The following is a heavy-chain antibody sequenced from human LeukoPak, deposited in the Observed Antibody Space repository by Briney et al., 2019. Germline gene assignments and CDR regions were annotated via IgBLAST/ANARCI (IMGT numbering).Heavy chain of an antibody. V-gene: IGHV4-59*05. CDR2: IYYSGST. Sequence: SETLSLTCTVSGGSISSYYWSWIRQPPGKGLEWIGSIYYSGSTYYNPSLKSRVTISVDTSKNQFSLKLSSVTAADTAVYYCAGVSYWGQGTLVTVSS. CDR1: GGSISSYY. CDR3: AGVSY. J-gene: IGHJ4*02.